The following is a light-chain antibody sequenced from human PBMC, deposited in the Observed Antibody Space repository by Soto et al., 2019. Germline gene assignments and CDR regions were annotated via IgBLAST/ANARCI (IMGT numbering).Light chain of an antibody. Sequence: EIVLTQSPGTLSLSPGERATLSCRASQSISSSYLAWYQQKPGQAPRLLIYGASSTATGIPDRFSGSGSGTDFTLTISRLEPEDCAVYYCQQYGSSPWTFGQGTKVDIK. CDR1: QSISSSY. J-gene: IGKJ1*01. CDR2: GAS. V-gene: IGKV3-20*01. CDR3: QQYGSSPWT.